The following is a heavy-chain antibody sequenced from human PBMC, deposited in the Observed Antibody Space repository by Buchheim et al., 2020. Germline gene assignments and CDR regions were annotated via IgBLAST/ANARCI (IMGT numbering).Heavy chain of an antibody. D-gene: IGHD5-24*01. CDR1: GGSISSGGYS. CDR3: ARGRGSASMATSYYYYGMDV. Sequence: QLQLQESGSGLVKPSQTLSLTCVVSGGSISSGGYSWTWIRQPPGKGLEWIGYIYHSGSTYYNPSLKSRVTMSVDRSKNPFSLRLSSVTAADTAVYYCARGRGSASMATSYYYYGMDVWGQGTT. CDR2: IYHSGST. J-gene: IGHJ6*02. V-gene: IGHV4-30-2*01.